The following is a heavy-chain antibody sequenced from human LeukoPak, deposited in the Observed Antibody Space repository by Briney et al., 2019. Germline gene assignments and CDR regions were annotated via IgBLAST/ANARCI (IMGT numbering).Heavy chain of an antibody. D-gene: IGHD1-26*01. CDR3: TRVVLVGTTYSYFDY. Sequence: GGSLRLSCAASGFTFSRHWMSWVRQAPGKGLEWVGRTRKKTNSYTTEYAASVKGRFTISRDDSKNSLYLQMNSLKAEDTAVYYCTRVVLVGTTYSYFDYWGQGTLVTVSS. J-gene: IGHJ4*02. CDR1: GFTFSRHW. CDR2: TRKKTNSYTT. V-gene: IGHV3-72*01.